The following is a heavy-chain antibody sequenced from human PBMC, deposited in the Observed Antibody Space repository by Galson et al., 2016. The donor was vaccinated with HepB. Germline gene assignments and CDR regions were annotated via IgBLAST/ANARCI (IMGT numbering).Heavy chain of an antibody. CDR2: ISGTSASI. Sequence: SLRLSCAVSGFSFSSYAMDWVRQAPGKGLEWVSVISGTSASIFYGDSVKGRCTISRDNSKNTLYLQMNRLRAEDTAVYYCGKGGTPDDQTVNYAMDVWGQGTTVTVSS. CDR1: GFSFSSYA. D-gene: IGHD2-2*01. J-gene: IGHJ6*02. V-gene: IGHV3-23*01. CDR3: GKGGTPDDQTVNYAMDV.